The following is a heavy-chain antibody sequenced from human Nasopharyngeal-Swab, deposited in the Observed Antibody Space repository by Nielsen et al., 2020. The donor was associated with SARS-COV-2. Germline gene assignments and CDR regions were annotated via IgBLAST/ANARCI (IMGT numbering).Heavy chain of an antibody. CDR3: AATRYSYGPFFDY. D-gene: IGHD5-18*01. CDR1: DASINTYY. J-gene: IGHJ4*02. Sequence: SETLSLTCTVSDASINTYYWSWIRQSPGKGLEWLGHIYHTWTTNYNPSLKGRIIISVDTSKNQFSFFLNLSSVTAADTALYYCAATRYSYGPFFDYWAQGTQVTVSS. CDR2: IYHTWTT. V-gene: IGHV4-59*03.